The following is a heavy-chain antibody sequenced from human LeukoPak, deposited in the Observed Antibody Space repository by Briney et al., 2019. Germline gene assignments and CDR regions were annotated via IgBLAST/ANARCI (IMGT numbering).Heavy chain of an antibody. J-gene: IGHJ4*02. Sequence: GESLKISCKGSGYSFTIYWIGWVRQMPGKGLECMGIIYPGDSDTTYSPSFQGQVTISADRSINTAYLHWSSLEASDTAIYYCARRLKNSNGWTFDYWGQGTLVTVSS. CDR1: GYSFTIYW. CDR3: ARRLKNSNGWTFDY. V-gene: IGHV5-51*01. D-gene: IGHD6-19*01. CDR2: IYPGDSDT.